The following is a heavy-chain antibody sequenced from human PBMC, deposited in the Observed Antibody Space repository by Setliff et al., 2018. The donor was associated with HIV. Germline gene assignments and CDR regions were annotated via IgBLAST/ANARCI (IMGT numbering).Heavy chain of an antibody. CDR1: GFTFDDYT. D-gene: IGHD3-10*01. J-gene: IGHJ4*02. CDR3: AKDNLYSSGIYQFDY. V-gene: IGHV3-43D*04. Sequence: GGSLRLSCAASGFTFDDYTMHWVRQAPGKGLDWISLISWNGCSKDYAESVKCRFTISRDNSKNSLYLQMNSLGAEDTAVYYCAKDNLYSSGIYQFDYWGQGT. CDR2: ISWNGCSK.